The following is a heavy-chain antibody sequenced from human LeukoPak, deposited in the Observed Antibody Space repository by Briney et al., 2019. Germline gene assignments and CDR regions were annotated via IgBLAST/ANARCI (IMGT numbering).Heavy chain of an antibody. CDR1: GFAFSSYG. J-gene: IGHJ4*02. CDR2: IWYDGTNK. D-gene: IGHD5-24*01. CDR3: AKPPDGYNSGAFGY. Sequence: PGGSLRLSCAASGFAFSSYGMHWVRQAPGKGLEWVALIWYDGTNKYYADSVKGRFTISRDNSKNTLYLQMNSLRVEDTAVYCAKPPDGYNSGAFGYWGQGTLVTVSS. V-gene: IGHV3-33*06.